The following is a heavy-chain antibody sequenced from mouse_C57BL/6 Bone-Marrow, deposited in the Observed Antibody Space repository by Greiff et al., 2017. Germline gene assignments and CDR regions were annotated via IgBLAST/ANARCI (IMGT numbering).Heavy chain of an antibody. CDR2: ISNGGGST. V-gene: IGHV5-12*01. J-gene: IGHJ2*01. CDR3: ASPYY. Sequence: EVKVEESGGGLVQPGGSLKLSCAASGFTFSDYYMYWVRQTPEKRLEWVAYISNGGGSTYYPDTVKGRFTISRDNAKNTLYLQMSRLKSEDTAMYYCASPYYWGQGTTLTVSS. CDR1: GFTFSDYY.